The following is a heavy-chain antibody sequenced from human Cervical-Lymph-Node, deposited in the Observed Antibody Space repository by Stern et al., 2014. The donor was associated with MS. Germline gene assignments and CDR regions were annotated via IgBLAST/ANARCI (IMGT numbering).Heavy chain of an antibody. CDR1: GGTFSSYA. CDR2: IIPIFGTA. V-gene: IGHV1-69*01. Sequence: VKLVESGAEVKKPGSSVKVSCKASGGTFSSYAISWVRQAPGQGLEWMGGIIPIFGTANYAQKFQGRVTITADESTSTAYMELSSLRSEDTAVYYCARGETGYYDYYYGMDVWGQGTTVTVSS. CDR3: ARGETGYYDYYYGMDV. J-gene: IGHJ6*02. D-gene: IGHD3-9*01.